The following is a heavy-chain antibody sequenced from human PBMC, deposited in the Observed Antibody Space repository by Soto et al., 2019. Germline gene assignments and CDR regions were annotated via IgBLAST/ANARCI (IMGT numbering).Heavy chain of an antibody. J-gene: IGHJ6*02. Sequence: QVQLVESGGGVVQPGRSLRLSCAASGFTFSSYGIHWVRQAPGKGLEWVAVIWYDGSNKYYADSVKGRFTISRDNSKNTLYLQMNSLRAEDTAVYYCARDGSGYYGKGDYYYGMDVWGQGTTVTVSS. CDR2: IWYDGSNK. CDR3: ARDGSGYYGKGDYYYGMDV. CDR1: GFTFSSYG. D-gene: IGHD5-12*01. V-gene: IGHV3-33*01.